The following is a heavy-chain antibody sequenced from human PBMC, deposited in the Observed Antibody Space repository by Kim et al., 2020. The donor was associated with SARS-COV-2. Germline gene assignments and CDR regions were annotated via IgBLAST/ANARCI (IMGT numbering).Heavy chain of an antibody. D-gene: IGHD6-13*01. J-gene: IGHJ4*02. V-gene: IGHV7-4-1*02. Sequence: ARGFTGRLVFSLDTSVSTAYLQISSLKAEDTAVYYCARDQPAAGQSYFDYWGQGTLVTVSS. CDR3: ARDQPAAGQSYFDY.